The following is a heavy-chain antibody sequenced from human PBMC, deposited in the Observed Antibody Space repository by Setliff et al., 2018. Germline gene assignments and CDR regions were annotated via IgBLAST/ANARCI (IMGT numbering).Heavy chain of an antibody. CDR3: ARVAVGAMGADY. J-gene: IGHJ4*02. D-gene: IGHD1-26*01. V-gene: IGHV1-2*06. CDR2: INPNSGGT. Sequence: ASVKVSCKASGYTFAGYYMHWVRQAPGQGLEWMGRINPNSGGTNYAQKFQGRVTMTRDTSISTAYMELSRLRSDNAAVYYCARVAVGAMGADYWGQGTLVTVSS. CDR1: GYTFAGYY.